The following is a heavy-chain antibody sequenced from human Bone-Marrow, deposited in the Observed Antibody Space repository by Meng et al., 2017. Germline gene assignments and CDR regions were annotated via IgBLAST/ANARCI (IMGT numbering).Heavy chain of an antibody. D-gene: IGHD3-10*01. J-gene: IGHJ4*02. CDR1: GFTFNKFA. V-gene: IGHV3-30*04. CDR2: ISYDGNNK. CDR3: AREPTMLRGDWGYYFDY. Sequence: GESLKISCAASGFTFNKFAMHWVRQAPCEGLEWVALISYDGNNKYYGDSVKGRFTISRDNSKNKLYLQLSSLRPDDTATYYCAREPTMLRGDWGYYFDYWGQGTVVTVSS.